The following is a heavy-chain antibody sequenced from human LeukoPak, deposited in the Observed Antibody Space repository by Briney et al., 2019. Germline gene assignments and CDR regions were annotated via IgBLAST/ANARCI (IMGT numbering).Heavy chain of an antibody. V-gene: IGHV4-59*01. J-gene: IGHJ4*02. D-gene: IGHD5-12*01. Sequence: SETLSLTCTVSGGSISSYYWSWIRQPPGKGLEWIGYIYYSGSTNYNPSLKSRVTISVDTSKNQFSLKLSSVTAADTAVYYCARARRGYSGYDPPESFDYWGQGTLVTVSS. CDR1: GGSISSYY. CDR3: ARARRGYSGYDPPESFDY. CDR2: IYYSGST.